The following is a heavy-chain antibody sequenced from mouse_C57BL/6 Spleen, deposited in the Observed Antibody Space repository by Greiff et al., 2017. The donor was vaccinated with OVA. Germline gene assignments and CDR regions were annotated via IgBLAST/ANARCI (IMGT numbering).Heavy chain of an antibody. CDR3: ARETAQATYPSWFAY. Sequence: QVQLKESGAELVKPGASVKISCKASGYAFSSYWMNWVKQRPGKGLEWIGQIYPGDGDTNYNGKFKGKATLTADKSSSTAYMQLSSLTSEDSAVYFCARETAQATYPSWFAYWGQGTLVTVSA. CDR2: IYPGDGDT. V-gene: IGHV1-80*01. D-gene: IGHD3-2*02. J-gene: IGHJ3*01. CDR1: GYAFSSYW.